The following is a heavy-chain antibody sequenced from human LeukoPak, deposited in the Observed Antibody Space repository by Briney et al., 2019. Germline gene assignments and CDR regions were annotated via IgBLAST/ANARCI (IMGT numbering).Heavy chain of an antibody. D-gene: IGHD3-10*01. V-gene: IGHV3-30*02. J-gene: IGHJ3*02. CDR1: GFTFSSYG. Sequence: GGSLRLSCAASGFTFSSYGMHWVRQAPGKGLEWVAFIRYDGSNKYYADSVKGRFTISRDNSKNTLYLQMNILRAEDTAVYYCAKDRGSGSYYKPPDAFDIWGQGTMVTVSS. CDR2: IRYDGSNK. CDR3: AKDRGSGSYYKPPDAFDI.